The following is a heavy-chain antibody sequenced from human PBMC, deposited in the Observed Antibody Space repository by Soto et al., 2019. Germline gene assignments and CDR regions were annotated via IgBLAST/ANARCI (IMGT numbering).Heavy chain of an antibody. CDR3: ARSTNDYGDRH. CDR1: GYTFTSYD. CDR2: MNPNSGNT. D-gene: IGHD4-17*01. Sequence: QVQLVQSGAEVKKPGASVKVSCKASGYTFTSYDINWVRQATGKGLEWMGWMNPNSGNTGYAQKFQSRVTMTRNTSISTAYTELRSLRSEDRAVYYCARSTNDYGDRHWGQGTLVTVSS. V-gene: IGHV1-8*01. J-gene: IGHJ4*02.